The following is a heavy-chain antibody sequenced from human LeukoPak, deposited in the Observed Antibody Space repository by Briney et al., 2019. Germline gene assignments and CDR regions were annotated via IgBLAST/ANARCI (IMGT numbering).Heavy chain of an antibody. Sequence: KASETLSLTCTVSGGSISSYYWSWIRQPPGKGLEWIGYIYYSGSTNYNPSLKSRVTISVDTSKNQFSLKLSSVTAADTAVYYCARDLGIAAAGDYNYYYGMDVWGQGTTVTVSS. CDR1: GGSISSYY. J-gene: IGHJ6*02. V-gene: IGHV4-59*01. CDR3: ARDLGIAAAGDYNYYYGMDV. D-gene: IGHD6-13*01. CDR2: IYYSGST.